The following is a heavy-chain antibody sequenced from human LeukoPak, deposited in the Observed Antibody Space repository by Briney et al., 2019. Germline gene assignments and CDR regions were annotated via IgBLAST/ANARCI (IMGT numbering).Heavy chain of an antibody. D-gene: IGHD5-18*01. Sequence: GGSLRLSCAASGFTFSSYSMNWVRQAPGKGLEWGSSISSSSSYICYADSVKGRFTISRDNAKNSLYLQMNSLRAEDTAVYYCARDDTAMVTGFDYWGQGTLVTVSS. V-gene: IGHV3-21*01. J-gene: IGHJ4*02. CDR1: GFTFSSYS. CDR2: ISSSSSYI. CDR3: ARDDTAMVTGFDY.